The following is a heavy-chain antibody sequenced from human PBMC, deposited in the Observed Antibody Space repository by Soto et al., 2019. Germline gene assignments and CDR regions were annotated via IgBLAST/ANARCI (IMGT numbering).Heavy chain of an antibody. CDR2: INPNSGGT. CDR1: GGTFSSYA. D-gene: IGHD7-27*01. V-gene: IGHV1-2*04. Sequence: QVQLVQSGAEVKKPGSSVKVSCKASGGTFSSYAISWVRQAPGQGLEWMGGINPNSGGTNYAQKFQGWVTMTRDTSISTAYMELSRLRSDDTAVYYCARVGVTGDGLGFAYWGQGTLVTVSS. CDR3: ARVGVTGDGLGFAY. J-gene: IGHJ4*02.